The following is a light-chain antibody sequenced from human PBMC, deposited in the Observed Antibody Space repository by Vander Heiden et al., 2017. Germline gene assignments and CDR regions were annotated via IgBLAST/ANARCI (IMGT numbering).Light chain of an antibody. CDR3: CSYTSSYTWV. CDR2: DVS. CDR1: SSDVGGYNY. V-gene: IGLV2-11*01. Sequence: QSALPQPRSVSGSPGQSVTLSCTGTSSDVGGYNYVSWYQQHPGKAPKLMIYDVSKRPSGVPDRFSGSKSGTTASLTISGLQAEDEADYYCCSYTSSYTWVFGGGTKLTVL. J-gene: IGLJ3*02.